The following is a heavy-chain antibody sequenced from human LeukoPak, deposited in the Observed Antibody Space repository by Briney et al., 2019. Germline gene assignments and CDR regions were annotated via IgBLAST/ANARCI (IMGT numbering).Heavy chain of an antibody. CDR2: INHSGST. Sequence: SETLSLTCTVSGGSISSYYWSWIRQPPGKGLEWIGEINHSGSTNYNPSLKSRVTISVDTSKNQFSLKLSSVTAADTAVYYCARVLLFWSGYYFDYWGQGTLVTVSS. V-gene: IGHV4-34*01. J-gene: IGHJ4*02. CDR3: ARVLLFWSGYYFDY. CDR1: GGSISSYY. D-gene: IGHD3-3*01.